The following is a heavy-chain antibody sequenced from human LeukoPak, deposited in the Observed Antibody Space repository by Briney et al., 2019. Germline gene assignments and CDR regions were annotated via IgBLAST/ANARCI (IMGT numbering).Heavy chain of an antibody. CDR2: ISYDGINR. CDR3: AKDTRDDHHSDY. J-gene: IGHJ4*02. D-gene: IGHD1-14*01. V-gene: IGHV3-30*18. Sequence: QPGGSLRLSCAVSGFTFSAYGMHWVRQAPGKGLEWVAIISYDGINRYYPDSVKGRFTISRDNSKNTLYLQMNSLRAEDTAVYYCAKDTRDDHHSDYWGQGTLATVSS. CDR1: GFTFSAYG.